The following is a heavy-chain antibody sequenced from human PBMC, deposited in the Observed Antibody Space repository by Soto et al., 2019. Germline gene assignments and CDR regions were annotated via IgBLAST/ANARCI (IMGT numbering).Heavy chain of an antibody. CDR2: IYHSGST. CDR1: GDSISSGDY. J-gene: IGHJ5*01. D-gene: IGHD3-16*02. Sequence: PSETLSLTCAVSGDSISSGDYWGWIRQPPGKGLEWIGNIYHSGSTYYNPSLRSRLTISLDTSKNQFSLKLTSVTAADTAVYYCARAWGSYPLDSWGHGPLVTVSS. CDR3: ARAWGSYPLDS. V-gene: IGHV4-38-2*01.